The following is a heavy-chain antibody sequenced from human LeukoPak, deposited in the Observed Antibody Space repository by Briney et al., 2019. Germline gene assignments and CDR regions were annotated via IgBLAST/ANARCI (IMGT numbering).Heavy chain of an antibody. CDR2: ISSSNSYT. CDR1: EFTFSDYY. CDR3: ARMVWNYVLFDY. D-gene: IGHD1-7*01. J-gene: IGHJ4*02. Sequence: GGSLRLSCAASEFTFSDYYMSWIRQAPGKGLEWVSYISSSNSYTNYADSVKGRFTISRDNAKNSLYLQMNSLRAEDTAVYYCARMVWNYVLFDYWGQGTLVTVSS. V-gene: IGHV3-11*06.